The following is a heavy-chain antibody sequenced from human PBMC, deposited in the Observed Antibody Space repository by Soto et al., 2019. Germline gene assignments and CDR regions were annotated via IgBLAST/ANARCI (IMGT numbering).Heavy chain of an antibody. CDR2: IHYSGSA. CDR3: ARGAGTVTAGGVAFDS. CDR1: GGSITNYY. V-gene: IGHV4-59*01. Sequence: SETLSLTYTVSGGSITNYYWTWIRQAPGKGLEWIGDIHYSGSANNNPSLKSRLTISVDKSRNQSSLNLKSVTAADTAVYFCARGAGTVTAGGVAFDSWGQGILVTVSS. D-gene: IGHD6-19*01. J-gene: IGHJ5*01.